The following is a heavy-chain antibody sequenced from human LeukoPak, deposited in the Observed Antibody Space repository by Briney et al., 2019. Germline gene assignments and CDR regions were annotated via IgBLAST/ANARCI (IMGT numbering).Heavy chain of an antibody. CDR3: ARRSGSYYDI. D-gene: IGHD1-26*01. CDR1: GGSISSSSYY. J-gene: IGHJ4*02. Sequence: SETLSLTCTVSGGSISSSSYYWGWIRQPPGKGLEWIGSIYYSGSTYYNPSLKSRVTISVDTSRNQFSLKLSSVTAADTAVYYCARRSGSYYDIWGQGTLVTVSS. CDR2: IYYSGST. V-gene: IGHV4-39*01.